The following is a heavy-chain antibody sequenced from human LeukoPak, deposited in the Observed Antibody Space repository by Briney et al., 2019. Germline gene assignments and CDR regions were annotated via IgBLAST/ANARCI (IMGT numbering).Heavy chain of an antibody. CDR3: ARTRLTYYYGSGSRNWFDP. V-gene: IGHV4-39*07. J-gene: IGHJ5*02. D-gene: IGHD3-10*01. CDR2: IYYSGST. CDR1: GGSIRSSSYY. Sequence: SETLSLTCTVSGGSIRSSSYYWGWIRQPPGKGLQWIGSIYYSGSTYYNPSLKSRVTISLDTSKNQFSLKLSSVTAADTAVYYRARTRLTYYYGSGSRNWFDPWGQGTLVTVSS.